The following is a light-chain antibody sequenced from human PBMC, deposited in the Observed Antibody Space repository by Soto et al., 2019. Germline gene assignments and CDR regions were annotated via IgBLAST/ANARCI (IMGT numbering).Light chain of an antibody. Sequence: DIQMTQSPSSLSPSVGDRFTITFRASRSISDWLAWYQQKPGKAPELLIFDASNLKSGVSSRFSGSGSGTEFTLTISRLQPDDVATYYCLQYSSHSWTFGQGTKVDI. CDR2: DAS. J-gene: IGKJ1*01. CDR1: RSISDW. V-gene: IGKV1-5*01. CDR3: LQYSSHSWT.